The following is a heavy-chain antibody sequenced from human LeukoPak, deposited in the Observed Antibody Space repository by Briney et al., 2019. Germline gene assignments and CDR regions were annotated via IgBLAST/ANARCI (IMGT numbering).Heavy chain of an antibody. CDR2: IYYSGST. D-gene: IGHD3-3*01. CDR3: ARGPIGHYDFWSAYEMTYYFDY. J-gene: IGHJ4*02. V-gene: IGHV4-39*07. Sequence: WFRQAPGKGLEWIGSIYYSGSTYYGPSLKSRVTISVDTSKNQFSLKLSSVTAADTAVYYCARGPIGHYDFWSAYEMTYYFDYWGQGTLVTVSS.